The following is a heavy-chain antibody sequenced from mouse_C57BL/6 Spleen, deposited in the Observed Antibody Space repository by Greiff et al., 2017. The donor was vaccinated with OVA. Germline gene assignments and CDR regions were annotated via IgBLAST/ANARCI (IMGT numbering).Heavy chain of an antibody. V-gene: IGHV3-6*01. CDR2: ISYDGSN. D-gene: IGHD4-1*01. Sequence: EVQLQQSGPGLVKPSQSLSLTCSVTGYSITSGYYWNWIRQFPGNKLEWMGYISYDGSNNYKPSLKNRISITRDTSKNQFFLKLNSVTTEDTATYYCAREDWDGAMDYWGQGTSVTVSS. CDR3: AREDWDGAMDY. CDR1: GYSITSGYY. J-gene: IGHJ4*01.